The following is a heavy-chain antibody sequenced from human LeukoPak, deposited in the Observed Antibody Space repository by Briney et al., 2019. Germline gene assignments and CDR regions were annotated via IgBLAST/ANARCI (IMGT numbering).Heavy chain of an antibody. D-gene: IGHD1-7*01. CDR3: ARDSYRTRNYNWFDP. CDR1: GYTFTSYD. CDR2: MNPNSGNT. J-gene: IGHJ5*02. V-gene: IGHV1-8*03. Sequence: ASVKVSCKASGYTFTSYDINWARQATGQGLEWMGWMNPNSGNTGYAQKFQGRVTITRNTSISTAYMELSSLRSEDTAVYYCARDSYRTRNYNWFDPWGQGTLVTVSS.